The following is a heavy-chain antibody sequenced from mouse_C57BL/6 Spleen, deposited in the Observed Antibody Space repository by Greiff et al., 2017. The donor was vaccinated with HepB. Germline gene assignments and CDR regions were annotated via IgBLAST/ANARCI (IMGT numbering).Heavy chain of an antibody. Sequence: VQLQQSGAELVRPGASVTLSCKASGYTFTDYEMHWVKQTPVHGLEWIGAIDPETGGTAYNQKFKGKAILTADKSSSTAYMELRSLTSEDSAVYYCTRSADYGSRFDYWGQGTTLTVSS. CDR2: IDPETGGT. D-gene: IGHD1-1*01. V-gene: IGHV1-15*01. CDR3: TRSADYGSRFDY. CDR1: GYTFTDYE. J-gene: IGHJ2*01.